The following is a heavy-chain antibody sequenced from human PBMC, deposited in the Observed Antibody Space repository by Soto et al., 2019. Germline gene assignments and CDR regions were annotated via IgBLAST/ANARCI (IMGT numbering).Heavy chain of an antibody. Sequence: SVKVSCKASGFTFTSSAVQWVRQARGQRLEWIGWIVVGSGTTNYAQKFQERVTITRDMSTSTAYMELSSLRSEDTAVYYCAADLWDRDAFDIWGQGTMVTVSS. V-gene: IGHV1-58*01. CDR2: IVVGSGTT. D-gene: IGHD1-26*01. CDR3: AADLWDRDAFDI. J-gene: IGHJ3*02. CDR1: GFTFTSSA.